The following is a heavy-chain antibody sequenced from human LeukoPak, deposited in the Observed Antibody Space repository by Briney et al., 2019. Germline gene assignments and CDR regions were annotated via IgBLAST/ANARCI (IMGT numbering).Heavy chain of an antibody. Sequence: PGGSLRLSCAASGFTVRIYWMSWVRQAPGKGLEWVANIKQEGSEKYYVDSARGRFTLSRDNAKNSLYLQMDSLRAEDTAVYYCATSVGGFFDYWGQGNLVTVSS. CDR3: ATSVGGFFDY. CDR1: GFTVRIYW. D-gene: IGHD5/OR15-5a*01. CDR2: IKQEGSEK. V-gene: IGHV3-7*01. J-gene: IGHJ4*02.